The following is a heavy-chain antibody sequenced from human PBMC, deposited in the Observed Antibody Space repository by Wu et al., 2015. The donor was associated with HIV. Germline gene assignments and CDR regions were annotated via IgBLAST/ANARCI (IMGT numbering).Heavy chain of an antibody. D-gene: IGHD6-13*01. V-gene: IGHV1-69*05. Sequence: VQLVQSGAEVKKPGSSVKLSCKASGGTFSSFSINWVRQAPGQGLEWTGGIIPLFGAATYAPRFQGRATITSDDSTSTAYMEVTGLRYEDTAVYYCARGFSSTWYDHFDLWGQGTLVTVPS. J-gene: IGHJ4*02. CDR3: ARGFSSTWYDHFDL. CDR2: IIPLFGAA. CDR1: GGTFSSFS.